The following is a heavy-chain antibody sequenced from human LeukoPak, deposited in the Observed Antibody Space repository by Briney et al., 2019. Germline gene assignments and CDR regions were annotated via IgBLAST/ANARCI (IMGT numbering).Heavy chain of an antibody. Sequence: GGSLRLSCAASGFTFDDYAMHWVRQAPGKGLEWDSLISGDGGSTYYADSVKGRFTISRDNSKNSLYLQMNSLRTEDTALYYCAKTRIHYYDSSGYYGYWGQGTLVTVSS. CDR2: ISGDGGST. V-gene: IGHV3-43*02. J-gene: IGHJ4*02. CDR3: AKTRIHYYDSSGYYGY. D-gene: IGHD3-22*01. CDR1: GFTFDDYA.